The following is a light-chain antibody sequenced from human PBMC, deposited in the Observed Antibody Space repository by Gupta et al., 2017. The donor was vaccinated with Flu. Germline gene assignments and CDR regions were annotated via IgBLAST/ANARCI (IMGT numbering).Light chain of an antibody. V-gene: IGLV1-44*01. CDR1: SSNIGRNT. CDR3: AAWDDSLNEV. Sequence: QSVLTPPPSASGTPGQRGTISCSGSSSNIGRNTVNWYQQVPGMAPRVLIYKNSVRPSGVPDRFSGSKSGTSASLAISRLQSEDEADYYCAAWDDSLNEVFGTGTKVTVL. J-gene: IGLJ1*01. CDR2: KNS.